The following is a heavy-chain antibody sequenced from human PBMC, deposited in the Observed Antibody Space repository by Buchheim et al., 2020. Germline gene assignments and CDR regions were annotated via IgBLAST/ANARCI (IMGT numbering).Heavy chain of an antibody. CDR3: ARVKPYYYYGMDV. Sequence: QVQLQESGPGLVKPSETLSLTCTVSGSSISSYYWSWIRQPPGKGLEWIGYIYYSGSTNYNPSLKSRVTISVDTSKNQFSLKLSSVTAADTAVYYCARVKPYYYYGMDVWGQGTT. CDR2: IYYSGST. V-gene: IGHV4-59*01. J-gene: IGHJ6*02. CDR1: GSSISSYY.